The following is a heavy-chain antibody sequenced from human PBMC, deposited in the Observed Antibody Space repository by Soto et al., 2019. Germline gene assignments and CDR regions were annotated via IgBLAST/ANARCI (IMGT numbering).Heavy chain of an antibody. CDR2: IYYSGST. J-gene: IGHJ4*02. D-gene: IGHD3-3*01. Sequence: QVQLQESGPGLVKPSQTLSLTCTVSGGSISSGGYYWSWIRQHPGKGLEWIGYIYYSGSTYYNPSLKCRXXIXVVXSKNRFSLKLSSVTAADTAVYYCARVDLMEYYFDYWGQGTLVTVSS. V-gene: IGHV4-31*03. CDR3: ARVDLMEYYFDY. CDR1: GGSISSGGYY.